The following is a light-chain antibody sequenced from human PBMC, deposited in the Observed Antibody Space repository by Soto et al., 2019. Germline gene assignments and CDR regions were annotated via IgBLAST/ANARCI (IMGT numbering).Light chain of an antibody. CDR3: LQDNMYPLT. V-gene: IGKV1-6*01. Sequence: AIQMTQSPSSLSASVGDRVTITCRASQDIGNDLGWYQQKPGKAPKVLIYDTYTLQSGVPSRFSGSRSGTDFTLTISSLQPEDIATYYCLQDNMYPLTFGGGTKVEIE. CDR1: QDIGND. CDR2: DTY. J-gene: IGKJ4*01.